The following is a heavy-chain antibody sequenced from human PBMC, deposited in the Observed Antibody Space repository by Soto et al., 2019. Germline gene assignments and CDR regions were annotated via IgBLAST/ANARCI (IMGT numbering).Heavy chain of an antibody. V-gene: IGHV3-33*01. CDR1: GCSFSDYG. J-gene: IGHJ6*03. D-gene: IGHD1-20*01. CDR3: ARGSHTWNSREFYFYYNLDV. CDR2: IWYDGSNK. Sequence: PGGSLRLSCAASGCSFSDYGMHWVRQAPRKGLEWVALIWYDGSNKYYEDSVKGRCTISRDNSKNTLFLQMHSLRVEYTAVYYCARGSHTWNSREFYFYYNLDVWGQGTTVTVSS.